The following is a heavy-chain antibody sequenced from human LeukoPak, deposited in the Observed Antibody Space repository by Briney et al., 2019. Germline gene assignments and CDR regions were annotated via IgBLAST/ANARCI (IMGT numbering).Heavy chain of an antibody. Sequence: SETLSLTCTVSGDSISSGSYYWSWIRQPAGKGLEWIGRIYTSGSTNYNPSLKSRVTISVDTSKNQFSLKLSSVTAADTAVYYCASVPGSYYKEGVDYWGQGTLVTVSS. CDR1: GDSISSGSYY. V-gene: IGHV4-61*02. CDR3: ASVPGSYYKEGVDY. D-gene: IGHD3-10*01. CDR2: IYTSGST. J-gene: IGHJ4*02.